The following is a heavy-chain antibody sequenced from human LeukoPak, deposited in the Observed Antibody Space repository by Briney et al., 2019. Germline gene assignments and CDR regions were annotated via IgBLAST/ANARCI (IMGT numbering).Heavy chain of an antibody. CDR1: GFTFSSYW. CDR2: IKQDGSEK. CDR3: ARETYDFWSGSTYHYSDY. V-gene: IGHV3-7*01. J-gene: IGHJ4*02. Sequence: GGSLRLSCAASGFTFSSYWMSWVRQAPGKGLEWVANIKQDGSEKYYVDSVKGRFTISRDNAKNSLYLRMDSLRAEDTAVYYCARETYDFWSGSTYHYSDYWGQGTLVTVSS. D-gene: IGHD3-3*01.